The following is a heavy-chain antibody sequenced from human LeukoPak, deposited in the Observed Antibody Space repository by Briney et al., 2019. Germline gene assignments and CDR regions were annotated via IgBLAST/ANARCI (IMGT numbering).Heavy chain of an antibody. V-gene: IGHV3-30*04. D-gene: IGHD5-18*01. CDR1: GFTFSSYA. J-gene: IGHJ4*02. CDR2: ISYDGTNK. CDR3: ARETERGYTYGYHFEY. Sequence: GGSLRLSCAASGFTFSSYAMNWVRQAPGKGLEWVAVISYDGTNKYYADSVKGRFTISRDNSKNTLYLQMNSLRAEDTAVYYCARETERGYTYGYHFEYWGQGTLVTVSS.